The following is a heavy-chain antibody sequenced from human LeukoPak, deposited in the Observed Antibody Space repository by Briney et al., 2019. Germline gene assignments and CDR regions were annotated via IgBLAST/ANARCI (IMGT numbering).Heavy chain of an antibody. J-gene: IGHJ1*01. CDR3: ARDGGIAARPAYFQH. Sequence: ASVKVSCKASGGTLSSYAISWVRQAPGQGLEWMGRIIPILGIANYAQKFQGRVTITADKSTSTAYMELSSLRSEDTAVYYCARDGGIAARPAYFQHWGQGTLVTVSS. D-gene: IGHD6-6*01. CDR2: IIPILGIA. V-gene: IGHV1-69*04. CDR1: GGTLSSYA.